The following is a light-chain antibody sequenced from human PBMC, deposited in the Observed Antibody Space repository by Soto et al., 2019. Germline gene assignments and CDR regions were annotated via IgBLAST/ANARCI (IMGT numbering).Light chain of an antibody. Sequence: DIQLTQSPSFLSASVGDRVTITCRASQGISSYLAWYQQLPGKAPKLLIYAASTLQSGVPSRFSGSGSGTEFTLTISSLQPEDFATYYCQQLINYPRTFGQGTKVEFK. CDR3: QQLINYPRT. CDR1: QGISSY. V-gene: IGKV1-9*01. J-gene: IGKJ1*01. CDR2: AAS.